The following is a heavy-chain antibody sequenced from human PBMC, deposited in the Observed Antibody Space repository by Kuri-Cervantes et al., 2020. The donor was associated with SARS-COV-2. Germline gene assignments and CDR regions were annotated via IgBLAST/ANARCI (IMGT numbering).Heavy chain of an antibody. CDR1: GFTFSSYW. V-gene: IGHV3-7*03. Sequence: GESLKISCAASGFTFSSYWMSWVRQAPGKGLEWVANIKQDGSEKYYVDSVKGRFTISRDNSKNTLYLQMNSLRAEDTAVYYCAKGPHSSIAAAGTLNYWGQGTLVTVSS. CDR3: AKGPHSSIAAAGTLNY. D-gene: IGHD6-13*01. CDR2: IKQDGSEK. J-gene: IGHJ4*02.